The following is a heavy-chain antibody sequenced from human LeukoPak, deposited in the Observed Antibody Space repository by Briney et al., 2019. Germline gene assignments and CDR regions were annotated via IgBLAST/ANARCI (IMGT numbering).Heavy chain of an antibody. D-gene: IGHD3-22*01. J-gene: IGHJ4*02. CDR2: INPNSGGT. V-gene: IGHV1-2*02. Sequence: ASVKVSCKASGYTFTGYYMHWVRQAPGQGLEWVGWINPNSGGTNYAQKFQGRVTMTRDTSISTAYMELSRLRSDDTAVYYCARDVGDYYDSSSFIDYWGQGTLVTVSS. CDR1: GYTFTGYY. CDR3: ARDVGDYYDSSSFIDY.